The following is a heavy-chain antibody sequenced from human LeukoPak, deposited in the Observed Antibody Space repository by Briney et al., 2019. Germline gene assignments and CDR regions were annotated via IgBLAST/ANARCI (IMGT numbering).Heavy chain of an antibody. Sequence: PGGSLRLSCAASGFPFNSHHMNLVRQAPGRGLEWISYISSGSNAIYYADSVKGRFTTSRDNAKSSLYLHMNSLTDEDTAVYYCARDRPNWGIDCWGQGTLVTVSS. V-gene: IGHV3-48*02. CDR3: ARDRPNWGIDC. D-gene: IGHD7-27*01. CDR1: GFPFNSHH. CDR2: ISSGSNAI. J-gene: IGHJ4*02.